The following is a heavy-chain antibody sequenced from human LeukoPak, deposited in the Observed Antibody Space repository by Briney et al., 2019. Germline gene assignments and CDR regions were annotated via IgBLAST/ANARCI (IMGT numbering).Heavy chain of an antibody. J-gene: IGHJ4*02. Sequence: SETLSLTCTVSGGSISNYYWSWIRQPAGKGLEWIGRIYTSGTTHYNPSLKSRVTMSVGTSKNQFSLNLSSVTAADTAVYYCAGFSSIAAAFDYWGLGTLVTVSS. CDR1: GGSISNYY. CDR3: AGFSSIAAAFDY. CDR2: IYTSGTT. D-gene: IGHD6-13*01. V-gene: IGHV4-4*07.